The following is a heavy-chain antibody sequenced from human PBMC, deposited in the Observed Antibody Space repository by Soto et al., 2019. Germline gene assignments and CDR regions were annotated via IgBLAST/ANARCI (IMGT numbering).Heavy chain of an antibody. CDR1: GGTFSSYA. D-gene: IGHD6-13*01. CDR3: ARRREVIAAARQNNWFDP. J-gene: IGHJ5*02. CDR2: IIPIFGTA. V-gene: IGHV1-69*13. Sequence: SVKVSCKASGGTFSSYAISWVRQAPGQGLEWMGGIIPIFGTANYAQKFQGRVTITADESTSTAYMELSSLRSEDTAVYYCARRREVIAAARQNNWFDPWGQGTLVTVSS.